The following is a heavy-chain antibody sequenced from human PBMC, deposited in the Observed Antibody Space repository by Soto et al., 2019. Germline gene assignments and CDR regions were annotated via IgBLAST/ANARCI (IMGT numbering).Heavy chain of an antibody. Sequence: GGSLRLSCAASGFTVSSNYMSWVRQAPGKGLEWVSVIYSGGSTYYADSVKGRFTISRDNSKNTLYLQMNSLRAEDTAVYYCASGYSSGWFHYYYYGMDVWGQGTTVTVSS. J-gene: IGHJ6*02. CDR2: IYSGGST. D-gene: IGHD6-19*01. CDR1: GFTVSSNY. CDR3: ASGYSSGWFHYYYYGMDV. V-gene: IGHV3-53*01.